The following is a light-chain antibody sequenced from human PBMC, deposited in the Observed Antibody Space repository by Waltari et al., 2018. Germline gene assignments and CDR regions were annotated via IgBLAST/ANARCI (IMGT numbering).Light chain of an antibody. CDR3: QQCNSWPLWT. Sequence: EIVMTQSPGTLSVSPGESATLSCRAGQSVGSNLAWYQQKPGQAPRLLIYDASTRATGIPARFSGSGSGTEFTLTISSLQSEDCAIYYCQQCNSWPLWTFGPGTKVEIK. J-gene: IGKJ1*01. CDR1: QSVGSN. CDR2: DAS. V-gene: IGKV3-15*01.